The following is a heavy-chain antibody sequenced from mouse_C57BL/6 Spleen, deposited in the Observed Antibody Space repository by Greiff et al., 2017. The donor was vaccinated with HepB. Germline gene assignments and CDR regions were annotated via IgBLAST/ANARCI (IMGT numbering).Heavy chain of an antibody. CDR2: INPNNGGT. Sequence: EVQLQQSGPELVKPGASVKMSCKASGYTFTDYNMHWVKQSHGKSLEWIGYINPNNGGTSYNQKFKGKATLTVNKSSSTAYMELRSLTSEDSAVYYCARWGLRQGAWFAYWGQGTLVTVSA. J-gene: IGHJ3*01. CDR3: ARWGLRQGAWFAY. D-gene: IGHD2-4*01. CDR1: GYTFTDYN. V-gene: IGHV1-22*01.